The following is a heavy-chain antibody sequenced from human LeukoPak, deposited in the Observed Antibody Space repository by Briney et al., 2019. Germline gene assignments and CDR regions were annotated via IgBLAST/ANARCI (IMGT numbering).Heavy chain of an antibody. D-gene: IGHD6-19*01. CDR1: GFTVSSNY. CDR2: IYSGGST. Sequence: GGSLRLSCAASGFTVSSNYMSWVRQAPGEGLEWVSVIYSGGSTYYADSVKGRFTISRHNSKNTLYLQMNSLRAEDTAVYYCARAGIAVAGTGGFDYWGQGTLVTVSS. CDR3: ARAGIAVAGTGGFDY. J-gene: IGHJ4*02. V-gene: IGHV3-53*04.